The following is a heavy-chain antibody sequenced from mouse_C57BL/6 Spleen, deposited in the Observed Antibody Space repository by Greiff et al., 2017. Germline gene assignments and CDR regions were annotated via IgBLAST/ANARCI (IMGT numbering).Heavy chain of an antibody. CDR2: ISYDGSN. D-gene: IGHD4-1*01. V-gene: IGHV3-6*01. Sequence: ESGPGLVKPSQSLSLTCSVTGYSITSGYYWNWIRQFPGNKLEWMGYISYDGSNNYNPPLKNRISITRDTSKNQFFLKLNSVTTEDTATYYCAGGTGSFAYWGQGTLVTVSA. J-gene: IGHJ3*01. CDR1: GYSITSGYY. CDR3: AGGTGSFAY.